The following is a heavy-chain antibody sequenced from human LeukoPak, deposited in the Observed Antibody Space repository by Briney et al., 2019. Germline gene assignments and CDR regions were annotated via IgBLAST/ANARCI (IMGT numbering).Heavy chain of an antibody. Sequence: PGGSLRLSCAASGFTVSSNYMSWVRQAPGKGLEWVSVIYSGGSTYYADSVKGRFTISRDYSKNTLYLQMNSLRAEDTAVYYCAKDLHIVVVIATRDFDYWGQGTLVTVSS. CDR3: AKDLHIVVVIATRDFDY. D-gene: IGHD2-21*01. CDR2: IYSGGST. CDR1: GFTVSSNY. V-gene: IGHV3-53*01. J-gene: IGHJ4*02.